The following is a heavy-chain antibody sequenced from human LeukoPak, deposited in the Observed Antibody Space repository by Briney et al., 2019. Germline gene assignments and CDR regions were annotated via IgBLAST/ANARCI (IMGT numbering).Heavy chain of an antibody. J-gene: IGHJ5*02. Sequence: GGSLRLSCAASGFTFSKYSMMWVRQSPGKGLEWVSSIGGLFDIHYADSVRGRFTISRDNSRNTLHLQMDSLRAEDTAIYFRAHSRFRWNVDWLDPWGQGTLVTVSS. CDR2: IGGLFDI. D-gene: IGHD1-1*01. CDR3: AHSRFRWNVDWLDP. CDR1: GFTFSKYS. V-gene: IGHV3-23*01.